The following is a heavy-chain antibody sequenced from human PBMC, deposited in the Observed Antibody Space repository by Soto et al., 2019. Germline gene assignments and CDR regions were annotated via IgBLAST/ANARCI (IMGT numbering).Heavy chain of an antibody. D-gene: IGHD1-26*01. CDR1: GFTFSSYS. V-gene: IGHV3-21*01. J-gene: IGHJ4*02. CDR3: ARDHEGWELPIFDY. CDR2: ISSSSSYI. Sequence: KPGGSLRLSCAASGFTFSSYSMNWVRQAPGKGLEWVSSISSSSSYIYYADSVKGRFTISRDNAKNSLYLQMNSLRAEDTAVYYCARDHEGWELPIFDYWGQGTLLTVSS.